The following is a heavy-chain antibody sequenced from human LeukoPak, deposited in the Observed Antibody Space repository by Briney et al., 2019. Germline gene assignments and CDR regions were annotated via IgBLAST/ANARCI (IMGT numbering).Heavy chain of an antibody. CDR3: ARELAASWFDP. CDR2: IYTSGST. V-gene: IGHV4-4*07. J-gene: IGHJ5*02. Sequence: SETLSLTCTVSGGSISSYYWSWIRQPAGKGLEWIGRIYTSGSTNYNPFLKSRVTMSVDTSKNQFSLKLSSVTAADTAVDYCARELAASWFDPWGQGTLVTVSS. CDR1: GGSISSYY. D-gene: IGHD6-6*01.